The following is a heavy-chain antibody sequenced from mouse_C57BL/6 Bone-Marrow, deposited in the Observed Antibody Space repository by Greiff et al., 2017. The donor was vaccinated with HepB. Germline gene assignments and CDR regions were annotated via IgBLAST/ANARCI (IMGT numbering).Heavy chain of an antibody. CDR2: ISYDGSN. Sequence: ESGPGLVKPSQSLSLTCSVTGYSITSGYYWNWIRQFPGNKLEWMGYISYDGSNNYNPSLKNRISITRDTSKNQFFLKLNSVTTEDTATYYCARGLDYFDYWGQGTTLTVAS. J-gene: IGHJ2*01. CDR1: GYSITSGYY. D-gene: IGHD4-1*01. V-gene: IGHV3-6*01. CDR3: ARGLDYFDY.